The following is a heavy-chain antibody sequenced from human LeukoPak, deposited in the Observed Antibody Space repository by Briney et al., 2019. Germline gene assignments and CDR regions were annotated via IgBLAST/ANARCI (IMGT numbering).Heavy chain of an antibody. CDR1: GFTFSTFG. CDR2: IRYDEVSK. CDR3: VRPGDTHFDY. J-gene: IGHJ4*02. D-gene: IGHD2-21*01. V-gene: IGHV3-30*02. Sequence: PGGSLRLSCAVSGFTFSTFGMHWVRQAPGKGLEWVAFIRYDEVSKYYADSLRARITVSRDNSKNTMYLQMDTLTPEDTAMYYCVRPGDTHFDYWGQGTLVTVSS.